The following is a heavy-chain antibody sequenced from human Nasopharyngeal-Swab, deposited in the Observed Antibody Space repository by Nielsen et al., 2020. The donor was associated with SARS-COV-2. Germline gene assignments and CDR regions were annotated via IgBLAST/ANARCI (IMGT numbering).Heavy chain of an antibody. J-gene: IGHJ4*02. CDR2: INTNTGTP. D-gene: IGHD3-3*01. CDR3: ARRSGYFYGD. V-gene: IGHV7-4-1*01. Sequence: WVRQAPGQGLEWMEWINTNTGTPTYAQGFTGRFVFSLDTSVSTAYLQISSLKADDTAVYYCARRSGYFYGDWGQGTLVTVSS.